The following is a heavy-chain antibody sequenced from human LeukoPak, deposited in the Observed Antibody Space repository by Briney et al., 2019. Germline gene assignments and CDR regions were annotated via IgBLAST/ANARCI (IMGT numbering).Heavy chain of an antibody. Sequence: SETLSLTCAVSGYSISSGSYWGWIRQPPGKGLEWIGSIYHSGSTYYNPSLKSRVTISVDTSKNQFSLKLSSVTAADTAVYYCARHSGARDIVVVPAAWWFDPWGQGTLVTVSS. CDR3: ARHSGARDIVVVPAAWWFDP. CDR1: GYSISSGSY. V-gene: IGHV4-38-2*01. CDR2: IYHSGST. J-gene: IGHJ5*02. D-gene: IGHD2-2*01.